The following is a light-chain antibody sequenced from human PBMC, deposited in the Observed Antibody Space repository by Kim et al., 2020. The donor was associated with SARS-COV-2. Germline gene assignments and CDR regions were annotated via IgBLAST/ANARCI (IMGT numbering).Light chain of an antibody. CDR2: AAS. V-gene: IGKV1-39*01. J-gene: IGKJ4*01. Sequence: SVVDRVTIACLASQSISNYLNWYQQKPGKAPNLLIYAASSLQGGVPSRFSGSGSGTDFTLTISSLQPEDFATYYCQQSHTAPSLTFGGGTKVDIK. CDR1: QSISNY. CDR3: QQSHTAPSLT.